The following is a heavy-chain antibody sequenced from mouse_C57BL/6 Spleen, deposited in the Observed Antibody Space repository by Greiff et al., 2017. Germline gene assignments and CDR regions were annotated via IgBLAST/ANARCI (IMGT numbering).Heavy chain of an antibody. J-gene: IGHJ4*01. V-gene: IGHV5-16*01. Sequence: EVMLVESEAGLVQPGGSMKLSCTASGFTFSDYYMAWVRQAPEKGLEWVADINHDCSSTYYEDSLKGRFIISRDNARNIIYLQMSSLKSEDTATYYCARAYDPHEAMDYWGQGTSVTVSS. CDR1: GFTFSDYY. D-gene: IGHD2-3*01. CDR2: INHDCSST. CDR3: ARAYDPHEAMDY.